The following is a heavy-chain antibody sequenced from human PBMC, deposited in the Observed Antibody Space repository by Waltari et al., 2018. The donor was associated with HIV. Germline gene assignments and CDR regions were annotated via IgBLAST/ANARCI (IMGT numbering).Heavy chain of an antibody. CDR3: ARERPFRLAGQRVPPSHSFDF. CDR2: VYRDVSKY. CDR1: NFTSRGSD. J-gene: IGHJ4*02. Sequence: QVHLVVSGGGVAQPGGSLRLSCAAFNFTSRGSDLSCVRRASGKGLEWVSFVYRDVSKYYHADSVWGRFTISRDNSKNLLYLQRTRLRADDTAIYYCARERPFRLAGQRVPPSHSFDFWGQGTLVTVSS. D-gene: IGHD6-19*01. V-gene: IGHV3-30*14.